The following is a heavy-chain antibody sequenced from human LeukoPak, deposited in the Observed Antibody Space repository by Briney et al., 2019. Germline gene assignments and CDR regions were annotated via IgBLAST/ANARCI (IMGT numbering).Heavy chain of an antibody. CDR1: GYTFSSYS. CDR3: ARGDGATPPDAFDI. CDR2: ISSSSSYI. D-gene: IGHD3-10*01. V-gene: IGHV3-21*01. J-gene: IGHJ3*02. Sequence: GGSLRLSCAASGYTFSSYSMNWVRQAPGKGLQWGSSISSSSSYIYYADSVKGRFTISRDNAKNSLYLQMNSLRGEDTAVYYCARGDGATPPDAFDIWGQGTMVTVSS.